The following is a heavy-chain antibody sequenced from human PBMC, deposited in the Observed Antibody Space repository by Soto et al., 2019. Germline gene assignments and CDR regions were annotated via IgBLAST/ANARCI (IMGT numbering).Heavy chain of an antibody. CDR1: GFTFSSYG. CDR3: ASDILTGSGY. CDR2: IWYDGSNK. Sequence: QVQLVESGGGVVQPGRSLRLSCAASGFTFSSYGMHWVRQAPGKGLEWVAVIWYDGSNKYYADSVKGRFTISRDNSKNTLYMQMNSLRAEDTAVYYCASDILTGSGYWGQGTLVTVSS. D-gene: IGHD3-9*01. V-gene: IGHV3-33*01. J-gene: IGHJ4*02.